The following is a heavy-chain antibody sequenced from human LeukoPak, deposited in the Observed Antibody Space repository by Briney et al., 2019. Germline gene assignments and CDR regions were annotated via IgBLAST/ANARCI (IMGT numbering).Heavy chain of an antibody. CDR3: ARQSYSNYDSIEYYFDY. J-gene: IGHJ4*02. CDR1: GYTFTGYY. V-gene: IGHV1-2*02. CDR2: INPNSGGT. Sequence: ASVKVSCKASGYTFTGYYMHWVRQAPGQGLEWMGWINPNSGGTNYAQKFQGRVTMTRDTSISTAYMELSRLTSDDTAVYYCARQSYSNYDSIEYYFDYWGQGTLVTVSS. D-gene: IGHD4-11*01.